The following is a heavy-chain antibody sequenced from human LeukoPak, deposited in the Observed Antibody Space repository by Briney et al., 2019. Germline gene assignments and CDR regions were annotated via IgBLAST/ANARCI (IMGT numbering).Heavy chain of an antibody. V-gene: IGHV3-7*01. Sequence: GGSLRLSCAASGFTFSSYWMTWVRQAPGKGLEWVANIKKDGSARYYVDSVKGRFTISRDDAKNSLYLQMNSLRAEDTAVYYCAKISLRSPNWFDPWGQGTLVTVSS. CDR3: AKISLRSPNWFDP. D-gene: IGHD4-17*01. J-gene: IGHJ5*02. CDR2: IKKDGSAR. CDR1: GFTFSSYW.